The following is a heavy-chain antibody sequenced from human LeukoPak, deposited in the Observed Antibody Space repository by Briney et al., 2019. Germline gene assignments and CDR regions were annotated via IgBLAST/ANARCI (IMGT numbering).Heavy chain of an antibody. D-gene: IGHD2-8*01. V-gene: IGHV4-4*02. CDR3: ARELFYYALDC. J-gene: IGHJ4*02. CDR1: GGSISSSNW. Sequence: PSGTLSLTCAVSGGSISSSNWWSWVRQPPGKGLEWIGEIYHSGSTNYNPSLKGRVTISVDKSKNQFSLKLSSVTAADTAVYYCARELFYYALDCWGQGTLVTVSS. CDR2: IYHSGST.